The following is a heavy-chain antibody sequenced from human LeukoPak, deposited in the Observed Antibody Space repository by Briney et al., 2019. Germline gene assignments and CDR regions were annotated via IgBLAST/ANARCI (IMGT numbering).Heavy chain of an antibody. D-gene: IGHD3-16*02. CDR1: GGSISRYF. CDR3: ARRSPEGVVTV. V-gene: IGHV4-59*08. Sequence: SETLSLTCTVSGGSISRYFWNWIRQPPGKGLEWIGYISYSGSTNYNPSLKTRVTMSVDTSKNQFSLKLSSVTAADTAVYYCARRSPEGVVTVWGQGTLVTVSS. J-gene: IGHJ4*02. CDR2: ISYSGST.